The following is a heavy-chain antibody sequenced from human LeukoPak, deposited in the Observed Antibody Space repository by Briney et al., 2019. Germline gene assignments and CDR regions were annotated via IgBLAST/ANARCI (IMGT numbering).Heavy chain of an antibody. D-gene: IGHD3-10*01. V-gene: IGHV3-53*01. CDR2: IYSGGST. Sequence: GGSLRLSCAASGFTVSSNYMSWVRQAPGKGLEWVSVIYSGGSTYYADSVKGRFTISRDNSKNTLYLQMNSLRAEDTAVYYCARDRELLWFGGGYFDLWGRGTLVTVSS. CDR1: GFTVSSNY. J-gene: IGHJ2*01. CDR3: ARDRELLWFGGGYFDL.